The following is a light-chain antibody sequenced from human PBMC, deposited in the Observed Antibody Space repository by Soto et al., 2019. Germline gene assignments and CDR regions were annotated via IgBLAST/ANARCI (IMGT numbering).Light chain of an antibody. Sequence: QSALTQPRSASGSPGQSVTISCTRTSSDVANYKYVSWYQQHPGKAPKLMIYDVNKRPSGVPYRFSGSKSGNTASLTISGLQAEDEADYYCCSYAGTYTRVFGTGTKLTVL. J-gene: IGLJ1*01. V-gene: IGLV2-11*01. CDR3: CSYAGTYTRV. CDR1: SSDVANYKY. CDR2: DVN.